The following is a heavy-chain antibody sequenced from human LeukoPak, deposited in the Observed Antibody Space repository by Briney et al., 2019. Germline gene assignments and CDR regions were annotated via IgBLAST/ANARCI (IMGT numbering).Heavy chain of an antibody. J-gene: IGHJ4*02. CDR3: ARASVVGSGSYSDY. Sequence: ASVKVSCKASGYTFTSYDINWVRQATGQGLEWMGWMNPNSGNTGYAQKFQGRVTITRNTSISTAYMELSSLRSEDTAVYYCARASVVGSGSYSDYWGQGTLVTVSS. CDR2: MNPNSGNT. CDR1: GYTFTSYD. D-gene: IGHD3-10*01. V-gene: IGHV1-8*03.